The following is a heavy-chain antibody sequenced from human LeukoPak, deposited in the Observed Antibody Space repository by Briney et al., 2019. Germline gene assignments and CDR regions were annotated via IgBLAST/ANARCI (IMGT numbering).Heavy chain of an antibody. CDR2: IYYSGST. CDR3: ARHGVQNSGFDY. Sequence: SETLSLACTVSGGSISSSSYYWGWIRQPPGKGLEWIGSIYYSGSTYYNPSLKSRVTISVDTSKNQFSLKLSSVTAADTAVYYCARHGVQNSGFDYWGQGTLVTVSS. D-gene: IGHD4-23*01. J-gene: IGHJ4*02. V-gene: IGHV4-39*01. CDR1: GGSISSSSYY.